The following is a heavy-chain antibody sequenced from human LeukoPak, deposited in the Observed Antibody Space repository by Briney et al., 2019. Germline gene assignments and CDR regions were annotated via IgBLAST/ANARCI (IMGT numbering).Heavy chain of an antibody. CDR2: ISYDGSIK. V-gene: IGHV3-30-3*01. Sequence: PGGSLRLSCAASGFTFSSYAMHWVRQAPGKGLEWVAVISYDGSIKYYADSVKGRFTTSGDNSKNMLYLQMNSLSAEDTAVYYCARGPGYSSGWYVLSVDYWGQGTLVTVSS. CDR1: GFTFSSYA. J-gene: IGHJ4*02. CDR3: ARGPGYSSGWYVLSVDY. D-gene: IGHD6-19*01.